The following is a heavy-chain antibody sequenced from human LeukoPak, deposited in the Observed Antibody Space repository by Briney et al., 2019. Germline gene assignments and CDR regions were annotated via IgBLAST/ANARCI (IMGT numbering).Heavy chain of an antibody. J-gene: IGHJ6*02. Sequence: ASVKVSCKASGYSFTSYGISWVRQAPGQGPEWVGWISAYNGITKYAQKLQGRVTLTSDTSTRTAYMDLRSLTSDDTAVYYCARELREAAAGTNFYYGMDVWGQGTTVTVSS. D-gene: IGHD6-13*01. CDR1: GYSFTSYG. CDR2: ISAYNGIT. V-gene: IGHV1-18*01. CDR3: ARELREAAAGTNFYYGMDV.